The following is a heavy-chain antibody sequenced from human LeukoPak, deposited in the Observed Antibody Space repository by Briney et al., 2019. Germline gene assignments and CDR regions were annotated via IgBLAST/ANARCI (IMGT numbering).Heavy chain of an antibody. Sequence: ASVKVSCKASGYTFTSYYMHWVRQAPGQGLEWMGIINPSGGSTSYAQKFQDRVTLTRDTSASTAYMELNSLSSEDTAVHYCARVPLDDASGHYYPHWGQGTLVTVSS. CDR3: ARVPLDDASGHYYPH. J-gene: IGHJ1*01. D-gene: IGHD3-22*01. CDR2: INPSGGST. CDR1: GYTFTSYY. V-gene: IGHV1-46*01.